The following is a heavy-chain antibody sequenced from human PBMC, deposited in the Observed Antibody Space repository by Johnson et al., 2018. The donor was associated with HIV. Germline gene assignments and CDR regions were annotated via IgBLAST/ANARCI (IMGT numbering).Heavy chain of an antibody. CDR1: GFTFANYG. V-gene: IGHV3-33*05. D-gene: IGHD3-10*01. Sequence: QVQLVESGGGVVQPGESLRLSCAASGFTFANYGMHWVRQAPGKGLEWVAFTAHDESITHYADSVKGRFTMSRDNSKSTLNLQMNSLRAEDTAVYYCARDKGRGAFDIWGQGTMVTVSS. J-gene: IGHJ3*02. CDR3: ARDKGRGAFDI. CDR2: TAHDESIT.